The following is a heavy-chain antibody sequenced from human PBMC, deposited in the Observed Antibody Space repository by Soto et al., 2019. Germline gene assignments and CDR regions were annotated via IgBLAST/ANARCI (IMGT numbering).Heavy chain of an antibody. J-gene: IGHJ4*02. CDR3: ARENEQWVAADN. V-gene: IGHV3-11*01. CDR1: GFTFSDYY. CDR2: ITSSGSTI. D-gene: IGHD6-19*01. Sequence: GGSLRLSCAASGFTFSDYYMSWIRQAPGKGLEWVSYITSSGSTIYYADSVKGRFTISRDNAKNSQYLQMNSLRAEDTAVYYCARENEQWVAADNWGQGTLVTVSS.